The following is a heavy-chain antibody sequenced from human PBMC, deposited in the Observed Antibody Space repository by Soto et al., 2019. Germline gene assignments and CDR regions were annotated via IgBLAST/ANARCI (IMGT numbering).Heavy chain of an antibody. D-gene: IGHD2-2*01. V-gene: IGHV1-69*01. Sequence: QVQLVQSGAEVKKPGSSVKVSCKASGGTFSSYAISWVRQAPGQGLEWMGGIIPIFGTANYSQKFQRRVTITADESTTTASMERSSRRTEDTAVYYSTSQVGKVPADPYGRDVWGQGTTVTVSS. J-gene: IGHJ6*02. CDR1: GGTFSSYA. CDR3: TSQVGKVPADPYGRDV. CDR2: IIPIFGTA.